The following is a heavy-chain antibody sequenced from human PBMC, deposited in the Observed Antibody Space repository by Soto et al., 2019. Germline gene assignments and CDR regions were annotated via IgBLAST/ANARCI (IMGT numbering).Heavy chain of an antibody. D-gene: IGHD3-3*01. Sequence: EVQLLESGGGLVQPGGSLRLSCAASGFTCSSYAMSWVRQAPGKGLVWVSAISGTGGSTYYADAVKGRFTISRDNTKNPLYLQMNSLRAEATAVYYCAKIAQGITIFGVDKAYYFDYWGQGTLVTVSS. CDR2: ISGTGGST. CDR1: GFTCSSYA. J-gene: IGHJ4*02. V-gene: IGHV3-23*01. CDR3: AKIAQGITIFGVDKAYYFDY.